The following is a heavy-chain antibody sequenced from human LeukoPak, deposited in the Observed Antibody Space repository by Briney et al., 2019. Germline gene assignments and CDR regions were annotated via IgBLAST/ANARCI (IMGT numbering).Heavy chain of an antibody. CDR1: GGPFSGYY. Sequence: SETLSLTYAVYGGPFSGYYWTWIRQPPGKGLEWIGEINYTGSTNYNPPLKSRVTISVDTSKNQFSLKLSTVTAADTAVYYCVRGSRYNDNYGIEDYYYYIDVWGKGTTVTVSS. CDR2: INYTGST. V-gene: IGHV4-34*01. CDR3: VRGSRYNDNYGIEDYYYYIDV. D-gene: IGHD1-14*01. J-gene: IGHJ6*03.